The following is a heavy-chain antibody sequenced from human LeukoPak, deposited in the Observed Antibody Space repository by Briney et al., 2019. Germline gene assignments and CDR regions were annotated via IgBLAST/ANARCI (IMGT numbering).Heavy chain of an antibody. V-gene: IGHV4-61*02. J-gene: IGHJ4*02. CDR2: IYSPGT. CDR3: AREGDKGGYNY. Sequence: PPQTLSLTCTVSAGSINSGDYYWSWIRQPAGKGLEWIGRIYSPGTNYNYNPSLKSRVTVSVDTSKSQFSLKLSSVTAADTAMYYCAREGDKGGYNYWGRGTLVTVSS. CDR1: AGSINSGDYY. D-gene: IGHD5-18*01.